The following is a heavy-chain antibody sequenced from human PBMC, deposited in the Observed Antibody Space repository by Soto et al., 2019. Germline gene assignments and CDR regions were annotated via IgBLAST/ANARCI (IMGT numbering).Heavy chain of an antibody. Sequence: SETLSLTCTVSGGSISSGDYYWSWIRQPPGKGLEWIGYIYYSGSTYYNPSLKSRVTISVDTSKNQFSLKLSSVTAADTAVYYCARLYCSGGSCYHGNWFDPWGQGTLVTVSS. CDR1: GGSISSGDYY. CDR3: ARLYCSGGSCYHGNWFDP. J-gene: IGHJ5*02. V-gene: IGHV4-30-4*01. D-gene: IGHD2-15*01. CDR2: IYYSGST.